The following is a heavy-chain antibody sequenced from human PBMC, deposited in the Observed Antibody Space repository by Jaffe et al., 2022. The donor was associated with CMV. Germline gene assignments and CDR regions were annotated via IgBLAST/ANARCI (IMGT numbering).Heavy chain of an antibody. V-gene: IGHV3-7*03. CDR3: ARPGLWLAPRLYVDV. CDR2: IKGDGSEK. J-gene: IGHJ6*03. Sequence: EEQLVESGGGLVQPGGSLRLSCAASGFTFSTHWMSWYRQAPGKELEWVANIKGDGSEKYYVDSVKGRFTISRDNAKKSLYLQMNSLRVEDTAVYSCARPGLWLAPRLYVDVWGKGTTVTVSS. CDR1: GFTFSTHW. D-gene: IGHD6-19*01.